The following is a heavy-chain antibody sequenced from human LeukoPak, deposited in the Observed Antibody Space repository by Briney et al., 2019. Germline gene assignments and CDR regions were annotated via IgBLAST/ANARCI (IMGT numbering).Heavy chain of an antibody. V-gene: IGHV4-38-2*02. CDR3: ARPDSYGGNQEYNWFDP. CDR1: GYSISSGYY. CDR2: IYHSGST. J-gene: IGHJ5*02. D-gene: IGHD4-23*01. Sequence: SETLSLTCTVSGYSISSGYYWGWIRQPPGKGLEWIGSIYHSGSTYYNPSLKSRVTISVDTSKNQFSLKLSSVTAADTAVYYCARPDSYGGNQEYNWFDPWGQGTLVTVSS.